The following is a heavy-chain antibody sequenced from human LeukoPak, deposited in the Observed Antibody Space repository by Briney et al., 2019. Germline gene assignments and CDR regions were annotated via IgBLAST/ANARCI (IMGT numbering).Heavy chain of an antibody. Sequence: PSETLSLTCAVYGGSFSGYYWSWIRQPPGKGLEWIGEINHSGSTNYNPSLKSRVTISVDTSKNQFSLKLSSVTAADTAVYYCARAPHFFDARGSRYYFDSWGQGALVTASS. CDR2: INHSGST. V-gene: IGHV4-34*01. J-gene: IGHJ4*02. CDR3: ARAPHFFDARGSRYYFDS. D-gene: IGHD3-10*01. CDR1: GGSFSGYY.